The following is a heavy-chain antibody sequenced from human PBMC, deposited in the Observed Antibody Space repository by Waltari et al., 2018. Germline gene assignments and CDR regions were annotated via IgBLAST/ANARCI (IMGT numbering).Heavy chain of an antibody. CDR1: GGSISSYY. V-gene: IGHV4-4*07. J-gene: IGHJ6*03. D-gene: IGHD6-13*01. CDR3: AREGIAAAGSDYYYYYMDV. CDR2: IYTSGST. Sequence: QVQLQESGPGLVKPSETLSLTCTVSGGSISSYYWSWIRQPAGQGLEWIGRIYTSGSTNYNPSLKSRVPMSVDTSKNQFALKLSSVTAADTAVYYCAREGIAAAGSDYYYYYMDVWGKGTTVTISS.